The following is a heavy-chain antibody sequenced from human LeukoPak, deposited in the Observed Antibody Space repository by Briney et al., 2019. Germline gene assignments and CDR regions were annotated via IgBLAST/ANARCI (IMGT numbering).Heavy chain of an antibody. J-gene: IGHJ5*02. CDR1: GGSISSGGYY. V-gene: IGHV4-31*03. Sequence: SQTLSLTCTVSGGSISSGGYYWSWIRQHPGKGLEWIGYIYYSGSIYYNPSLKSRVTISVDTPKNQFSLKLSSVTAADTAVYYCARGVRMTTVTTHNWFDPWGQGTLVTVSS. D-gene: IGHD4-11*01. CDR2: IYYSGSI. CDR3: ARGVRMTTVTTHNWFDP.